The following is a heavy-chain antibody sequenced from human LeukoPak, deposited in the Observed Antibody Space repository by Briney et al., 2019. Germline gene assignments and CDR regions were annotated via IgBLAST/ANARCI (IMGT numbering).Heavy chain of an antibody. V-gene: IGHV3-30*18. Sequence: GRSLRLSCAASGFTFSSYGMHWVRQAPGKGLEWVAVISYDGSNKYYADSVKGRFTISRGNSKNTLYLQMNSLRAEDTAVYYCAKDSIAVAGTYFDYWGQGTLVTVSS. J-gene: IGHJ4*02. D-gene: IGHD6-19*01. CDR3: AKDSIAVAGTYFDY. CDR1: GFTFSSYG. CDR2: ISYDGSNK.